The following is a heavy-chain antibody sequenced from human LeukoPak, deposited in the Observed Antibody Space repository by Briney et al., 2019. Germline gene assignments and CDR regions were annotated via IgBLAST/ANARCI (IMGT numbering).Heavy chain of an antibody. D-gene: IGHD3/OR15-3a*01. V-gene: IGHV3-7*01. Sequence: TGGSLRLSCAASGFTFSRFWMSWVRQAPGKGLEWVASINQDESRKHYSDSVRGRFTISRDNTRNSLFLHMDSLSVDDTAIYYCAKLIRDVTIYGFWGRGALVTVSS. CDR3: AKLIRDVTIYGF. CDR1: GFTFSRFW. CDR2: INQDESRK. J-gene: IGHJ2*01.